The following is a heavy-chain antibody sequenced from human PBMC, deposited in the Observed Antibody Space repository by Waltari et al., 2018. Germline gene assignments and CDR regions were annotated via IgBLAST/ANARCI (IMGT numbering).Heavy chain of an antibody. CDR1: GTTFSSPA. J-gene: IGHJ4*02. Sequence: QVHLVQSGAGLTTPGSSVKVSGQAAGTTFSSPAIRWVRQAPGQGLEWMGGIIPIFGTANYAQKFQGRVTITADESTSTAYMELSSLRSEDTAVYYCARETIHGLYYFDYWGQGTLVTVSS. V-gene: IGHV1-69*12. CDR2: IIPIFGTA. CDR3: ARETIHGLYYFDY.